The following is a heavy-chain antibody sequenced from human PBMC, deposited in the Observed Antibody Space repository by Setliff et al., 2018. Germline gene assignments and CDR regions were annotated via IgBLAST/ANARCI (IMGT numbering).Heavy chain of an antibody. CDR3: AKLAAAGSISY. CDR1: GFIFSNYA. V-gene: IGHV3-23*01. J-gene: IGHJ4*02. Sequence: GGSLRLSCEASGFIFSNYAMDWVRQAPGKGLEWVSAMSGSGGSTYYADSVKGRFTISRDNSKNTLYLQMNSLRAEDTAVYYCAKLAAAGSISYWGQGTLVTVSS. CDR2: MSGSGGST. D-gene: IGHD6-13*01.